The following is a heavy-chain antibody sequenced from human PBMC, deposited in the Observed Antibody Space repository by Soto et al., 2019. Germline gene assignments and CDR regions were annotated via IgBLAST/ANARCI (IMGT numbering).Heavy chain of an antibody. CDR2: ISGSGGST. CDR3: ARRGSGGYYDY. Sequence: EVQLLESGGALLQPGGSLKLSGAASGSTFSSNAMRWFRQAPVKGLEWVSAISGSGGSTYYADSVKGRFTISRDNSKNTLYLQMNSLRAEDTAVYYCARRGSGGYYDYWGQGTLVTVSS. J-gene: IGHJ4*02. CDR1: GSTFSSNA. V-gene: IGHV3-23*01. D-gene: IGHD6-19*01.